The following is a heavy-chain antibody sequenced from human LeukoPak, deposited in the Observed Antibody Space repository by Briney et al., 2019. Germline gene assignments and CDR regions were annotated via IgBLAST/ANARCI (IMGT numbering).Heavy chain of an antibody. CDR1: GFTFSSYA. V-gene: IGHV3-30*04. J-gene: IGHJ4*02. CDR2: ISYDGSNK. D-gene: IGHD6-13*01. Sequence: SGGSLRLSCAASGFTFSSYAMHWVRQAPGKGLEWVAVISYDGSNKYYADSVKGRFTISRDNSKITLYLQMNSLRAEDTAVYYCARARGGQQLVVDYWGQGTLVTISS. CDR3: ARARGGQQLVVDY.